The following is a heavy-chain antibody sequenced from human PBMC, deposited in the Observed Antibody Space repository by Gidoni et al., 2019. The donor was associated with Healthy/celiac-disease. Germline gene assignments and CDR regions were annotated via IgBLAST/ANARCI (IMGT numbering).Heavy chain of an antibody. D-gene: IGHD6-19*01. V-gene: IGHV3-53*01. J-gene: IGHJ4*02. CDR3: ARLTSSGWYIDY. Sequence: EVQLVESGGGLIQPGGSLRLSCAASGFTVSSNYMSWVRQAPGKGLEWGSVIYSGGTTYYADSVKGRFTISRDNSKNTLYLQMNSLRAEDTAVYYCARLTSSGWYIDYWGQGTLVTVSS. CDR1: GFTVSSNY. CDR2: IYSGGTT.